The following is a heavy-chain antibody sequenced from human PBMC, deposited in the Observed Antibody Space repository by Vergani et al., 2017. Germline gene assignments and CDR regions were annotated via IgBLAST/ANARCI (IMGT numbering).Heavy chain of an antibody. CDR2: ISGSGGST. CDR1: GFTFSSYA. V-gene: IGHV3-23*01. Sequence: EVQLLESGGGLVQPGGSLRLSCAASGFTFSSYAMSWVRQAPGKGLEWVSAISGSGGSTYYADSVKGRFTISRDNSKNTLYLQMNSLRAEDTAVYYCARDPGYSRGWTGFHFQHWGQGTLVTVSS. J-gene: IGHJ1*01. D-gene: IGHD6-19*01. CDR3: ARDPGYSRGWTGFHFQH.